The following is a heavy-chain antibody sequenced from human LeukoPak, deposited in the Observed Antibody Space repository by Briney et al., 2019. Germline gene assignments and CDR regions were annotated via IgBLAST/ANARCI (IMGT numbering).Heavy chain of an antibody. D-gene: IGHD4/OR15-4a*01. CDR2: IYYSGST. J-gene: IGHJ6*02. Sequence: SETLSLTCTVSGGSISSYYWSWIRQPPGKVLEWIGYIYYSGSTNYNPSLKSRVTISVDTSKNQFSLKLSSVTAADTAVYYCARSRRSLTHYYYYGLDVWGQGTTVTVSS. CDR1: GGSISSYY. V-gene: IGHV4-59*01. CDR3: ARSRRSLTHYYYYGLDV.